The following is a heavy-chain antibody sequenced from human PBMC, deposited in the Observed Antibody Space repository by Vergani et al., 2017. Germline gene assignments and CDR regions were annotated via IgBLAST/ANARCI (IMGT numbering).Heavy chain of an antibody. J-gene: IGHJ4*02. Sequence: EVQLVESGGGLVKRGGSLRLSCAASGFTFSNYALNWVRQAPGKGLEWVSGISGSGVSAYYTDSVKGRFTISRDNSKNMLILQMNNLRTEDTAIYDCAKQYMVSGNYLFDYWGQGTLVTVSS. CDR1: GFTFSNYA. D-gene: IGHD3-10*01. V-gene: IGHV3-23*04. CDR3: AKQYMVSGNYLFDY. CDR2: ISGSGVSA.